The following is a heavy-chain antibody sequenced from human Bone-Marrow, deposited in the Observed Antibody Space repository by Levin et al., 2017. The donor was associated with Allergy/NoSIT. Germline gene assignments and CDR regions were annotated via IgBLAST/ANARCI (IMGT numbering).Heavy chain of an antibody. Sequence: LTGGSLRLSCAASGFTFSMYSMHWVRQVPGKALEWVAVISYDGTDEYYADSVKGRFTISRANFKNMLYVQMNSLRVEDTAVYYCARAHIAAPREYYYGMDVWGHGTTVTVSS. CDR3: ARAHIAAPREYYYGMDV. J-gene: IGHJ6*02. CDR1: GFTFSMYS. V-gene: IGHV3-30*03. CDR2: ISYDGTDE. D-gene: IGHD6-6*01.